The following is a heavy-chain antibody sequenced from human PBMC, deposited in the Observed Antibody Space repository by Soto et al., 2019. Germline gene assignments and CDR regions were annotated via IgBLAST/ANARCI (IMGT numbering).Heavy chain of an antibody. CDR1: GFTFSSYG. D-gene: IGHD6-6*01. CDR2: IWYDGSNK. J-gene: IGHJ3*02. Sequence: QVQLVESGGGVVQPGRSPRLSCAASGFTFSSYGMHWVRQAPGKGLEWVAVIWYDGSNKYYADSVKGRFTISRDNSKNTLYLQMNSLRAEDTAVYYCARGAAQGAFDIWGQGTMVTVSS. V-gene: IGHV3-33*01. CDR3: ARGAAQGAFDI.